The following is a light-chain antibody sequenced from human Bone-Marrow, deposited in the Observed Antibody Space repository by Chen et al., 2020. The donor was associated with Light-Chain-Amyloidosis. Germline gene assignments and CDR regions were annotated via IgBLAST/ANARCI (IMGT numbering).Light chain of an antibody. CDR1: NIGSTS. Sequence: SYVLTQPSSVSVAPGQTATSACGGNNIGSTSVHWYQQTPGQAPLLVVYDDSDRPSGIPERLSGYNSGNTATLTIRRVEAGDEADYDCQVWDRSSDRPVFGGGTKLTVL. CDR2: DDS. J-gene: IGLJ3*02. CDR3: QVWDRSSDRPV. V-gene: IGLV3-21*02.